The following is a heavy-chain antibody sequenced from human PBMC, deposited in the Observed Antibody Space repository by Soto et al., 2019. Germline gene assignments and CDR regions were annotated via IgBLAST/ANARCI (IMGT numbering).Heavy chain of an antibody. CDR1: GFSLTASEVG. V-gene: IGHV2-5*02. J-gene: IGHJ4*02. CDR2: IYWDDDK. D-gene: IGHD5-18*01. CDR3: AYSRYNDGYLPFDY. Sequence: QITLKESGPTLVKPTQTLTLTCTFSGFSLTASEVGVGWIRQPPGKALEWLAIIYWDDDKRYSPSLKSRLTIPKDTPKNQVVLTMTNMDPVDTATYYCAYSRYNDGYLPFDYWGQGTLLTVSS.